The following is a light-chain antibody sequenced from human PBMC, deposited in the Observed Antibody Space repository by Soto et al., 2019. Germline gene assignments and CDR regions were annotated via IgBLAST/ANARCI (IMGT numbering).Light chain of an antibody. CDR2: AAS. J-gene: IGKJ1*01. V-gene: IGKV1-27*01. CDR1: QGTSNY. Sequence: DIQMTQSPSSLSASVGDRVTITCRASQGTSNYLAWYQQKPGKVPKLLIYAASTLQSGVPSRFSDSRSGTDFTLPISSLQPEDVATYYCQKYNSAPWTFGQGTKVEIK. CDR3: QKYNSAPWT.